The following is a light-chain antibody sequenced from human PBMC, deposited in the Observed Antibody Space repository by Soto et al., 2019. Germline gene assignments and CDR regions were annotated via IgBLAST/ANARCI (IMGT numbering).Light chain of an antibody. J-gene: IGLJ2*01. V-gene: IGLV2-14*01. CDR2: EVS. Sequence: QSVLTQPASVSGSPGQSITISCTGTSSDVGGYNYVSWYQQHPGKAPKLMIYEVSNLPSGVSNRFSGSKSGNTASLTISGLQAEDEADYYCSSYTSSSTLVVFGGGTKVTVL. CDR1: SSDVGGYNY. CDR3: SSYTSSSTLVV.